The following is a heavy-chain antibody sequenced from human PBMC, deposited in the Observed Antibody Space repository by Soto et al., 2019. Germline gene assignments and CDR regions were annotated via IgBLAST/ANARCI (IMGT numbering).Heavy chain of an antibody. CDR3: AKGLDIVVVPARGRRYYYGMDV. D-gene: IGHD2-2*03. CDR2: ISGSGGST. V-gene: IGHV3-23*01. Sequence: EVQLLESGGGLVQPGGSLRLSCAASGFTFSSYAMSWVRQAPGKGLEWVSAISGSGGSTYYADSVKGRFSISRDNSKNTLYLQMNSLRAEDTAVYYCAKGLDIVVVPARGRRYYYGMDVWGQGTTVTVSS. J-gene: IGHJ6*02. CDR1: GFTFSSYA.